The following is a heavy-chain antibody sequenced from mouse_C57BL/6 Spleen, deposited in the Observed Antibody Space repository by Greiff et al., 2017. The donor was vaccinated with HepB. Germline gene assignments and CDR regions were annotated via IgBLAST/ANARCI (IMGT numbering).Heavy chain of an antibody. CDR1: GFTFSDAW. D-gene: IGHD1-1*01. CDR2: IRNKANNHAT. V-gene: IGHV6-6*01. J-gene: IGHJ1*03. Sequence: EVQLVESGGGLVQPGGSMKLSCAASGFTFSDAWMDWVRQSPEKGLEWVAEIRNKANNHATYYAESVKGRFTISRDDSKSSVYLQMNSLRAEDTGIYYCTRDYGSFPYWYFDVWGTGTTVTVSS. CDR3: TRDYGSFPYWYFDV.